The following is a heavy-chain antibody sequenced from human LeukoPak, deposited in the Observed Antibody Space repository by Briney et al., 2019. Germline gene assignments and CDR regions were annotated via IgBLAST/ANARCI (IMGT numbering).Heavy chain of an antibody. D-gene: IGHD2-2*01. CDR2: INHSAST. CDR1: GGSFSGYY. J-gene: IGHJ5*02. CDR3: ARGPILGYCSSTSCRNWFDP. V-gene: IGHV4-34*01. Sequence: SETLSLTCAVYGGSFSGYYWSWIRQPPGKGLEWIGEINHSASTNYNPSLKSRVTISVDTSKNQFSLKLSSVTAADTAVYYCARGPILGYCSSTSCRNWFDPWGQGTLVTVSS.